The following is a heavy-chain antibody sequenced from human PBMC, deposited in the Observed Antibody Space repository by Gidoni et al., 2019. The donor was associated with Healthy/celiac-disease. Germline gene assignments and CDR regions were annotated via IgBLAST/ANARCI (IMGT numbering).Heavy chain of an antibody. CDR3: ARVYYYSKTDPHYYYGMDV. V-gene: IGHV1-69*01. CDR1: GGTFSSYA. J-gene: IGHJ6*02. Sequence: QVQLVQSGAEVKKPGSSVKVSCKASGGTFSSYAISWVRQAPGQGLEWMGGIIPIFGTANYAQKFQGRVTITADESTSTAYMELSSLRSEDTAVYYCARVYYYSKTDPHYYYGMDVWGQGTTVTVSS. D-gene: IGHD4-4*01. CDR2: IIPIFGTA.